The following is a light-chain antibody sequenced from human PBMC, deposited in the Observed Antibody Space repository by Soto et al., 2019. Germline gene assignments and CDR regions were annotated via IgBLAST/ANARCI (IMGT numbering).Light chain of an antibody. CDR1: DIGSKG. Sequence: SYELTQPPSVSVAPGKTASISCGRIDIGSKGVHWYQQKPVQAPVLVIYSDADLPPVIPERFSGSNSANLATLTITRVEAGDEADYYCQVWDSGGSDVGFGGGTKLTVL. V-gene: IGLV3-21*04. J-gene: IGLJ2*01. CDR3: QVWDSGGSDVG. CDR2: SDA.